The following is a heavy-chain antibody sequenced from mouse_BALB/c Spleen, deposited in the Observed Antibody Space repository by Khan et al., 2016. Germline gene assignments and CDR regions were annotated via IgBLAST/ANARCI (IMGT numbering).Heavy chain of an antibody. J-gene: IGHJ3*01. Sequence: EVKLLESGGGLVQPGGSLKLSRADSGYDFRRYWMSWVRQAPGKGLEWIGEINPDSRTINYSPSLKDKFTISRDNAKRTLYLQMSKVRSEDTALYYCARAGYYGYLAYWGQGTLVSVSA. CDR3: ARAGYYGYLAY. D-gene: IGHD1-1*01. V-gene: IGHV4-1*02. CDR1: GYDFRRYW. CDR2: INPDSRTI.